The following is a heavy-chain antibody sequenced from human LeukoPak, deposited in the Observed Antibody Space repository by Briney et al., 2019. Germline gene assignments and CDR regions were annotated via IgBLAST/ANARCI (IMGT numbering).Heavy chain of an antibody. V-gene: IGHV4-34*01. CDR2: INHGGST. D-gene: IGHD2-15*01. CDR3: ARGTSSCYSH. Sequence: PSETLSLTCAVYGGSFSGYYWSWIRQPPGKGLEWIGEINHGGSTNYNPSLKSRVTISVDTSKNQFSLKLSSVTAADTAVYYCARGTSSCYSHWGQGTLVTVSS. CDR1: GGSFSGYY. J-gene: IGHJ4*02.